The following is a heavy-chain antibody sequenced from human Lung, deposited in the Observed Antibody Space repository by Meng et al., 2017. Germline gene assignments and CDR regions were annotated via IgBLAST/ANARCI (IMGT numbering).Heavy chain of an antibody. Sequence: GRLVESGGGFVKPGRSLRPSCAASGFTFSNAWMTWVRQAPGKGLEWIGRMKSNVDGGTVDYAAAVKGRFFISRDDSENTFYLQMNSLKTEDTAVYYCSGHVDYWGHGTLVTVSS. V-gene: IGHV3-15*01. CDR1: GFTFSNAW. CDR2: MKSNVDGGTV. CDR3: SGHVDY. J-gene: IGHJ4*01.